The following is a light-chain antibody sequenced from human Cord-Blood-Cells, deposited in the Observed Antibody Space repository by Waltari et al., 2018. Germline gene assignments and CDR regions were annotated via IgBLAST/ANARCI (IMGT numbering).Light chain of an antibody. CDR1: SGSIASNY. CDR2: GDN. CDR3: QSYDSSNSWV. J-gene: IGLJ3*02. V-gene: IGLV6-57*02. Sequence: NFMLTQPHSVSESPGKTVTISCTGSSGSIASNYVQWYQQRPGSAPTTVIYGDNQRPSGVPDRFSGSIDISASSASLTIAGLKTEDEADYYCQSYDSSNSWVFGGGTKLTVL.